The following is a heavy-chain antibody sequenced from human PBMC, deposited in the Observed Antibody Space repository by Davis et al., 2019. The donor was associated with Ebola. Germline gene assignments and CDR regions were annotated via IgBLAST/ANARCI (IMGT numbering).Heavy chain of an antibody. Sequence: ASVKVSCKASGYTFTSYAMHWVRQAPGQRLEWMGWINAGNGNTKYSQKFQGRVTITRDTSASTAYMELRSLTSDDTAVYYCARGRRATAGGMDYYYGMDVWGQGTPVTVSS. CDR2: INAGNGNT. V-gene: IGHV1-3*01. CDR1: GYTFTSYA. J-gene: IGHJ6*02. CDR3: ARGRRATAGGMDYYYGMDV. D-gene: IGHD6-13*01.